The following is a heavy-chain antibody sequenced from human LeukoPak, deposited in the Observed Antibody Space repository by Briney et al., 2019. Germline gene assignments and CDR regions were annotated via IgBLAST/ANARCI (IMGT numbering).Heavy chain of an antibody. V-gene: IGHV4-38-2*01. CDR3: ARRAIAAAGNDY. CDR2: VYHSGST. J-gene: IGHJ4*02. Sequence: SETLSLTCAVSGYSITTGRYWGWIRQPPGKGLEWIGSVYHSGSTYYNRSLKSRVTISVDTSKNQYSLNLSSVTAADTAVYYCARRAIAAAGNDYWGQGTLVTVSS. D-gene: IGHD6-13*01. CDR1: GYSITTGRY.